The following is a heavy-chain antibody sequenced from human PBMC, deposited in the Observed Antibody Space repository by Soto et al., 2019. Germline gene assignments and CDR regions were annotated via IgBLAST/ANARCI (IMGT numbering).Heavy chain of an antibody. J-gene: IGHJ6*03. CDR1: GGSISSSSYY. D-gene: IGHD3-3*01. V-gene: IGHV4-39*01. CDR2: IYYSAST. CDR3: ARLVKVRFLEWLLEYYYYMDV. Sequence: SETLSLTCTVSGGSISSSSYYGGWIRQPPGKRQEWIGSIYYSASTYSHPSLKSRVTISVDTSKNQFSLKLSSVTAADTAVYYCARLVKVRFLEWLLEYYYYMDVWGKGTTVT.